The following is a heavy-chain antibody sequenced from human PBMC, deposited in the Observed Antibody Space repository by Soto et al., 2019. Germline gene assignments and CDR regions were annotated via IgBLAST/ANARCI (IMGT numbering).Heavy chain of an antibody. CDR3: ARGWFRDFPNDAFDI. D-gene: IGHD3-10*01. J-gene: IGHJ3*02. Sequence: EVQLVESGGGLVQPGGSLRLSCAASGFTFSSYDMHWVRQPTGKGPEWVSAIGTAGDTYYPGSVKGRFTISTENAKSSVYLQMNRLRGGDTAVYYCARGWFRDFPNDAFDIWAQGTKVSVSS. CDR2: IGTAGDT. CDR1: GFTFSSYD. V-gene: IGHV3-13*01.